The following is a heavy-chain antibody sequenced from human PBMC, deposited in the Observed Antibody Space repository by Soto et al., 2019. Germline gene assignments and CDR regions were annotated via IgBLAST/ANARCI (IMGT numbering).Heavy chain of an antibody. V-gene: IGHV1-18*01. CDR1: GYTFSNYG. Sequence: QVQLVQSGAEVKKPGASVTVSCKTSGYTFSNYGINWVRQAPGQGLEWMGWISGYNGNTNYAQTGQGRATMTTDTSTGTVYMELRSLKSDDTAIYYCSRFIMVGGWFDPNYYHGMDVWGQGTTVTVFS. D-gene: IGHD6-19*01. CDR2: ISGYNGNT. CDR3: SRFIMVGGWFDPNYYHGMDV. J-gene: IGHJ6*02.